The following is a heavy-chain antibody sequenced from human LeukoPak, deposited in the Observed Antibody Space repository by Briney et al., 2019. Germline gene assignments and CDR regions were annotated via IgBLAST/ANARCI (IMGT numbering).Heavy chain of an antibody. CDR2: IYSGGST. D-gene: IGHD6-13*01. J-gene: IGHJ4*02. Sequence: GGSLRLSCAASGFTVSSNYMSWVRQAPGKGLEWVSVIYSGGSTYYADSVKGRFTISRDNSKNTLYLQMNSLRAEDTAVYYCASTFSSSWSEIGYWGQGTLVTVSS. CDR3: ASTFSSSWSEIGY. CDR1: GFTVSSNY. V-gene: IGHV3-66*01.